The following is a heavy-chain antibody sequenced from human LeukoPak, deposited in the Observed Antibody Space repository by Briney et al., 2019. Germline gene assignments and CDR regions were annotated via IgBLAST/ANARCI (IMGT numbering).Heavy chain of an antibody. J-gene: IGHJ4*02. CDR2: ISGSGGST. Sequence: TGGSLRLSCAASGFTFSRYAMTWVRQASGKGLEWVSAISGSGGSTYSADSVKGRFTISRDNSKNTLYLQMNSLRAEDTAVYYCAREGGSGSYLEYWGQGTLVTVSS. V-gene: IGHV3-23*01. CDR1: GFTFSRYA. CDR3: AREGGSGSYLEY. D-gene: IGHD3-10*01.